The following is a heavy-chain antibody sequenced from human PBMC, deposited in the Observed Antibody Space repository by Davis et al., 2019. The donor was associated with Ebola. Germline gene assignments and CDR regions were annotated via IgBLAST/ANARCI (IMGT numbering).Heavy chain of an antibody. CDR1: GGFISSGGYS. CDR2: YYYTGST. Sequence: MPSETLSLTCAVSGGFISSGGYSWSWIRQPPGKGLEWIGYYYYTGSTYYNPSLKSRVAISIDTSKNQFSLKLSSVTAADTAVYYCARSAAQYFYDGSNYHSTAGTDFDYWGQGTLVTVSS. V-gene: IGHV4-30-4*07. CDR3: ARSAAQYFYDGSNYHSTAGTDFDY. D-gene: IGHD3-22*01. J-gene: IGHJ4*02.